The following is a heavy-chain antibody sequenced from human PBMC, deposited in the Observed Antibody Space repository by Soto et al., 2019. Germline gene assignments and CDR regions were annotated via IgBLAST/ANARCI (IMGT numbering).Heavy chain of an antibody. CDR1: GFTFSRYG. CDR2: IWYDGSKK. Sequence: GGSLRLSCVASGFTFSRYGMHWVRQAPGKGLEWVAVIWYDGSKKYYADSVKGRFTISRDNSKNTLYLQMNSLRVEDTAVYYSARDIDYCGQGTLVTVSS. CDR3: ARDIDY. V-gene: IGHV3-33*01. J-gene: IGHJ4*02.